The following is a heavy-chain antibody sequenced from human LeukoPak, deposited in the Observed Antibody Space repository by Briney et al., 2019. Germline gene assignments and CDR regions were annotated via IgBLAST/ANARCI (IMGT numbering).Heavy chain of an antibody. CDR3: ARHWLDSGTPDRFDY. CDR1: GGSISSSSYY. V-gene: IGHV4-61*05. Sequence: SETLSLTCTVSGGSISSSSYYWSWLRQPPGRGLEWIGYIYYSGSTNYNPSLKSRVTISVDTSKNQFSLKLSSVTAADTAVYYCARHWLDSGTPDRFDYWGQGALVTVSS. CDR2: IYYSGST. D-gene: IGHD3-10*01. J-gene: IGHJ4*02.